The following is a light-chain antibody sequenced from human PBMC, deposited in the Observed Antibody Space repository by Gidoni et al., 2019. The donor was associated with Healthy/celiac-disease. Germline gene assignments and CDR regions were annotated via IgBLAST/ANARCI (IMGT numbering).Light chain of an antibody. CDR2: WAS. CDR3: QQYYSTPLT. Sequence: IVMTQSPDSLAFSLGERATINCKSSQSVLYSSNNKNYLAWYQQKPGQPPKLLIYWASTRESGVPDRCSGSGSGTDFTLTISSLQAEDVAVYYCQQYYSTPLTFGGGTKVEIK. CDR1: QSVLYSSNNKNY. V-gene: IGKV4-1*01. J-gene: IGKJ4*01.